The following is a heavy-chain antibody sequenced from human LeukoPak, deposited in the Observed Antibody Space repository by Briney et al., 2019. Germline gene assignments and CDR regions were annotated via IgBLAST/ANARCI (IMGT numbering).Heavy chain of an antibody. D-gene: IGHD1-26*01. CDR3: ARDEGGYFDY. Sequence: GGSLRLSCAGSGFTFNTYNMNWVRQAPGKGLEWVSSISSSSSYIYYADSVKGRFTISRDNAKNSLYLQMNSLRAEDTAVYYCARDEGGYFDYWGQGTLVTVSS. V-gene: IGHV3-21*01. J-gene: IGHJ4*02. CDR2: ISSSSSYI. CDR1: GFTFNTYN.